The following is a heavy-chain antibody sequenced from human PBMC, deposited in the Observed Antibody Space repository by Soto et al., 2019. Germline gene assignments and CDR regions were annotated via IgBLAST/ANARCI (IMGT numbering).Heavy chain of an antibody. CDR2: INGGNGNT. Sequence: ASVKVSCKASGNTVPNYAIHWVRQAPGQRLEWMGWINGGNGNTYYSEHFQGRVTMTRNTSISTAYMELSSLGSEDTAVYYCARAGGYNWNGGWFDPWGQGTLVTVSS. CDR3: ARAGGYNWNGGWFDP. J-gene: IGHJ5*02. V-gene: IGHV1-3*01. D-gene: IGHD1-1*01. CDR1: GNTVPNYA.